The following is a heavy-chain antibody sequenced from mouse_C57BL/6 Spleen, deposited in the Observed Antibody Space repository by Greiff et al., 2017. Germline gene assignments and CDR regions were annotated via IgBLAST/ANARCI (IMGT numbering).Heavy chain of an antibody. CDR3: ARGEGSGYVGY. CDR1: GYTFTSYG. D-gene: IGHD3-2*02. CDR2: IYPRSGNT. V-gene: IGHV1-81*01. J-gene: IGHJ2*01. Sequence: QVQLQQSGAELARPGASVKLSCKASGYTFTSYGISWVKQRTGQGLAWIGAIYPRSGNTYYNEKFKGKATLTADKSSSTAYMELRSLTSEDSAVYFCARGEGSGYVGYWGQGTTLTVSS.